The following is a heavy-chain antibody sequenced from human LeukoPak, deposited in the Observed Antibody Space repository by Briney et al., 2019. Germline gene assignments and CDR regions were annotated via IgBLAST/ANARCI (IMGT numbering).Heavy chain of an antibody. V-gene: IGHV1-2*02. Sequence: ASVKVSCKASGYTLTGYYMHWVRQAPGQGLEWMGWINPNSGGTNYAQKFQGRVTMTRDTSISTAYMELSRLRSDDTAVYYCARHRITMVRGVIGYWGQGTLVTVSS. D-gene: IGHD3-10*01. J-gene: IGHJ4*02. CDR1: GYTLTGYY. CDR3: ARHRITMVRGVIGY. CDR2: INPNSGGT.